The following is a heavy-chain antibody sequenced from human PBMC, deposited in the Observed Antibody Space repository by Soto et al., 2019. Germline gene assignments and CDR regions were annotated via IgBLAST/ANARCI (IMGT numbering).Heavy chain of an antibody. CDR1: GFTFDDYA. Sequence: PGGSLRLSCAASGFTFDDYAMHWVRQAPGKGLEWVSGISWNSGSIGYADSVKGRFTISRDNAKNSLYLQMNSLRAEDTALYYCAKSGSAMVRSSHRCYFDYWGQGTLVTVSS. J-gene: IGHJ4*02. D-gene: IGHD5-18*01. V-gene: IGHV3-9*01. CDR3: AKSGSAMVRSSHRCYFDY. CDR2: ISWNSGSI.